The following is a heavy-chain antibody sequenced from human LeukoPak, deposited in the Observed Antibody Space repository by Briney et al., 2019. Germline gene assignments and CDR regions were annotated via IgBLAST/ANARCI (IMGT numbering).Heavy chain of an antibody. CDR3: ATRTLAAARGGVAFDI. J-gene: IGHJ3*02. D-gene: IGHD6-13*01. CDR1: GCTFTSSA. Sequence: SVKVSCKASGCTFTSSAMQWVQQARGQRLEWIGWIVVGSGNTNYAQKFQGRVTMTEDTSTDTAYMELSSLRSEDTAVYYCATRTLAAARGGVAFDIWGQGTMVTVSS. CDR2: IVVGSGNT. V-gene: IGHV1-58*02.